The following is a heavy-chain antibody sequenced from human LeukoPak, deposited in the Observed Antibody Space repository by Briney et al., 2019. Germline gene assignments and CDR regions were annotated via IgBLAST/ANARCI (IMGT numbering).Heavy chain of an antibody. J-gene: IGHJ4*02. CDR2: IRYDGSNK. CDR1: GFTFSSYG. D-gene: IGHD2-2*01. CDR3: ARAGCSSTSCYFDY. V-gene: IGHV3-30*02. Sequence: GSLRLSCAASGFTFSSYGMHWVRQAPGKGLEWVAFIRYDGSNKYYADSVKGRFTISRDNSKNTLYLQMNSLRAEDTAVYYCARAGCSSTSCYFDYWGQGTLVTVSS.